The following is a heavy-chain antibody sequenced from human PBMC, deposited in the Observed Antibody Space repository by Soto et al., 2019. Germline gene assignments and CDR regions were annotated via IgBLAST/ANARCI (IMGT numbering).Heavy chain of an antibody. Sequence: QVHLAESGGGVVQPGTSLRLSCAASGFTFSSYGMHWVRQAPVKGLEWVAAISYDGSKKSYVDSVKTRYTISRDNSKNTVYLQVNSLSAEDTAVYTCVRGRGSNYYGLEVWGRGTTVTVSS. V-gene: IGHV3-30*03. J-gene: IGHJ6*02. CDR1: GFTFSSYG. D-gene: IGHD3-10*01. CDR3: VRGRGSNYYGLEV. CDR2: ISYDGSKK.